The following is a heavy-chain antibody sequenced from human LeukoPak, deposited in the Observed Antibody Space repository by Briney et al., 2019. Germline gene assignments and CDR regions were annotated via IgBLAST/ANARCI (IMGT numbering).Heavy chain of an antibody. D-gene: IGHD1-26*01. J-gene: IGHJ4*02. CDR3: ARGNSGSYSQFDY. Sequence: SETLSLTCTVSGGSISGSSYYWSWIRQPPGKGLEWIGYIYYSGSTNYNPSLKSRVTISVDTSKNQFSLKLTSVTAADTAVYYCARGNSGSYSQFDYWGQGTLVTASS. CDR1: GGSISGSSYY. CDR2: IYYSGST. V-gene: IGHV4-61*01.